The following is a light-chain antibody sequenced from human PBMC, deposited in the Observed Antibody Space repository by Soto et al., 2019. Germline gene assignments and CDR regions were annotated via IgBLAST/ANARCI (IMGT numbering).Light chain of an antibody. CDR3: QQYGSSPPWT. V-gene: IGKV3-20*01. CDR2: GAS. CDR1: QSVSSSY. Sequence: EIVLTQSPGTLSLSPGERATLSCRASQSVSSSYLAWDQQKPGQAPRLLIYGASNRATGIPDRFSGSGSGTDFTLPISRLEPEDSAVYYCQQYGSSPPWTFGQGTKVEIK. J-gene: IGKJ1*01.